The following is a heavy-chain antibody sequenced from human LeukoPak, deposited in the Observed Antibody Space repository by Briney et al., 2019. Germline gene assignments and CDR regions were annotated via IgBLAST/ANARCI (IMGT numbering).Heavy chain of an antibody. Sequence: GASVKVSFKASGYTFTSYGISWVRQAPGQGLEWMGWISAYNGNTNYAQKLQGRVTMTTDTSTSTAYMELRSLRSDDTTVYYCAREWGYSSSWYVVGYYYGMDVWGQGTTVTVSS. V-gene: IGHV1-18*01. CDR2: ISAYNGNT. J-gene: IGHJ6*02. D-gene: IGHD6-13*01. CDR1: GYTFTSYG. CDR3: AREWGYSSSWYVVGYYYGMDV.